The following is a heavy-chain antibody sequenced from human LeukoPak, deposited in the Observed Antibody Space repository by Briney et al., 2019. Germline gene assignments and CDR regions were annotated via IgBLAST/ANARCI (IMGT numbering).Heavy chain of an antibody. V-gene: IGHV4-59*08. D-gene: IGHD3-22*01. CDR3: ARGQHYYDSSGYYWFDP. CDR1: GGSISSYY. CDR2: IYYSGST. Sequence: SETLSLTCTVSGGSISSYYWSWIRQPPGKGLEWIGYIYYSGSTNYNPSLKSRVTISIDTSKNQLSLKLSSVTAADTAVYYCARGQHYYDSSGYYWFDPWGQGTLVTVSS. J-gene: IGHJ5*02.